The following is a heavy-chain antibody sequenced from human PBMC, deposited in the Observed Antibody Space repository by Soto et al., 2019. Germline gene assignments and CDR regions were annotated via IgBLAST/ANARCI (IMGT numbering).Heavy chain of an antibody. J-gene: IGHJ6*02. CDR2: IYYSGST. CDR1: GESMSSAGYS. D-gene: IGHD3-3*02. Sequence: KPSETLSLTCTVSGESMSSAGYSWNWIRQHPGKGLEWIGTIYYSGSTFSNPSLKSRVSISVDTSKQQFSLELASVTAADTAAYYCSRGILGLPLYYGMDVWGQGTTVTVSS. CDR3: SRGILGLPLYYGMDV. V-gene: IGHV4-31*03.